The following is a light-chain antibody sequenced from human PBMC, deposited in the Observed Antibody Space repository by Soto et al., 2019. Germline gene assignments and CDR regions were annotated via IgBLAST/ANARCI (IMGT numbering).Light chain of an antibody. CDR3: QQHNNWPPIT. J-gene: IGKJ5*01. CDR1: QSVSNN. Sequence: EIVMTQAPATLSVSPGDQVTLSFRASQSVSNNLVWYQQKPGQAPRLLMYGSSIRATGIPARFSGSGSGTEFTLTISSLQSEDFAVYYCQQHNNWPPITFGQGTRLEI. CDR2: GSS. V-gene: IGKV3-15*01.